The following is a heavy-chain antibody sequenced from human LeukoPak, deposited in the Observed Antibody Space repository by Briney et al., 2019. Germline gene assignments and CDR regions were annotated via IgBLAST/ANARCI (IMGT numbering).Heavy chain of an antibody. CDR2: ISTSSRYI. CDR3: VKFHCSDSVCYNFDY. V-gene: IGHV3-21*04. D-gene: IGHD2-8*01. CDR1: GFTLSNYD. J-gene: IGHJ4*02. Sequence: GGSLRLSCAASGFTLSNYDMNWVRQAPGKGLEWVSSISTSSRYIYYKDSVRGRFTISRDDAKNSLYLEMNSLRAEDTAVYYCVKFHCSDSVCYNFDYWGQGTLVTVSS.